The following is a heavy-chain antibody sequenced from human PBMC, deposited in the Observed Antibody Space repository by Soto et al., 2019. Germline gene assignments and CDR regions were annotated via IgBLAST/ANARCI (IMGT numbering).Heavy chain of an antibody. CDR2: ISGSGGST. CDR3: AKVLAHYYGSGSPQGFDYMDV. J-gene: IGHJ6*03. CDR1: GFTFSSYA. Sequence: GGSLRLSCAASGFTFSSYAMSWVRQAPGKGLEWVSAISGSGGSTYYADSVKGRFTISRDNSKNTLYLQMNSLRAEDTAVYYCAKVLAHYYGSGSPQGFDYMDVWGKGTTVTVSS. D-gene: IGHD3-10*01. V-gene: IGHV3-23*01.